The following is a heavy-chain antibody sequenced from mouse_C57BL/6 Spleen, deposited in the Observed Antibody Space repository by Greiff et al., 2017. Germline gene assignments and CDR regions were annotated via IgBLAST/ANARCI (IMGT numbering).Heavy chain of an antibody. V-gene: IGHV1-80*01. D-gene: IGHD1-1*01. CDR3: ANYYGSSYFDV. J-gene: IGHJ1*03. CDR2: IYPGDGDT. Sequence: LQESGASVKISCKASGYAFSSYWMNWVKQRPGKGLERIGQIYPGDGDTNYNGKFKGKATLTADKSSSTAYMQLSSLTSEDSAVYFCANYYGSSYFDVWGTGTTVTVSS. CDR1: GYAFSSYW.